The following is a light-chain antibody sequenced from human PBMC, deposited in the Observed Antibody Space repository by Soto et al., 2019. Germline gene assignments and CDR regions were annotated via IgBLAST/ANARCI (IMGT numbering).Light chain of an antibody. CDR2: DAS. V-gene: IGKV1-5*01. Sequence: DIQMTQSPSTLSASVGDRVTITCRASQSISSWLAWYQQKPGKAPKLLICDASSLESGVPSRFSGSGSGTEFTLTISSLQPDDFETYYCQQYNSYSPTFGQGTKVDIX. CDR3: QQYNSYSPT. CDR1: QSISSW. J-gene: IGKJ2*01.